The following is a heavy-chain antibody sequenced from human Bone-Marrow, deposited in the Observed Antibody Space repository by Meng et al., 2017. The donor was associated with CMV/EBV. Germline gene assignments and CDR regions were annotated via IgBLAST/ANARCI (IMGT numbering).Heavy chain of an antibody. CDR2: INWNGGST. D-gene: IGHD2-2*02. J-gene: IGHJ6*02. V-gene: IGHV3-20*01. Sequence: GESLKISCAASGFTFDDYGMSWVRQAPGKGLEWVSGINWNGGSTGYADSVKGRFTISRDNAKNPLYLQMNSLRAEDTALYHCARMQYQLLYGYYYGMDVWGQGTTVTVSS. CDR3: ARMQYQLLYGYYYGMDV. CDR1: GFTFDDYG.